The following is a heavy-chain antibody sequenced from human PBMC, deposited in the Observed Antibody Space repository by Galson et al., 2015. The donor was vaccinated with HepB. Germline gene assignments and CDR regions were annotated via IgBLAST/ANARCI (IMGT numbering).Heavy chain of an antibody. V-gene: IGHV4-39*01. Sequence: ETLSLTCTVSGGSMNSRNDHWAWIRQPPGKGLEWIGGVHYTGTTYYNPSLKSRVTISVDMSKKQFSLKVTSVTAADTAVYYCARQEDRGEDSFDNWGQGALITVSS. CDR2: VHYTGTT. CDR1: GGSMNSRNDH. J-gene: IGHJ4*02. CDR3: ARQEDRGEDSFDN. D-gene: IGHD2-15*01.